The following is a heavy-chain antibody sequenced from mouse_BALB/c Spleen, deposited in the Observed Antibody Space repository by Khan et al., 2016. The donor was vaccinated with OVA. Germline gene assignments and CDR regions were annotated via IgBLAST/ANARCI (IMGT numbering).Heavy chain of an antibody. CDR2: IFPGSVSI. J-gene: IGHJ3*01. CDR3: ARGGYGGFAF. V-gene: IGHV1-9*01. Sequence: QVQLQQSGGDLMKPGASVKISCKATGYTFSSYWIEWVKQRPGHGLEWIGQIFPGSVSITYNEKFKGKATFTADTSSNTAYMQPSSLTSEDSAVSDWARGGYGGFAFWGQGTLVTVSA. CDR1: GYTFSSYW. D-gene: IGHD2-2*01.